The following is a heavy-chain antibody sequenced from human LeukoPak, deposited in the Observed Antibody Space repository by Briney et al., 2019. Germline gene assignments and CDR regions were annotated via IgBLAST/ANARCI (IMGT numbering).Heavy chain of an antibody. CDR3: ARADAIQQLVTGDAFDI. J-gene: IGHJ3*02. D-gene: IGHD6-13*01. Sequence: KPSETLSLTCTVSGGSISSYYWSWIRQPPGKGLEWIGYIYYSGSTNYNPSLKSRVTISVDTSKNQFSLKLSSVTAADTAVYYCARADAIQQLVTGDAFDIWGQGTMVTVSS. CDR1: GGSISSYY. CDR2: IYYSGST. V-gene: IGHV4-59*01.